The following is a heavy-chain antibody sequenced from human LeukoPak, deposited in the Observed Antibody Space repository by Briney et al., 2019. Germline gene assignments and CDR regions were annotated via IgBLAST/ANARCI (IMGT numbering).Heavy chain of an antibody. J-gene: IGHJ4*02. Sequence: GGSLRPSCAASGFTFRTYSMNWVRQAPGKGLEWVSSIISSSPYRYNADSVHYRDSVKGRFTISRDNAKNSLYLQMNSLRADDTAVYFCAREVDDRSPEVYFDLWGQRTLVTVSS. D-gene: IGHD3-16*02. CDR3: AREVDDRSPEVYFDL. V-gene: IGHV3-21*01. CDR1: GFTFRTYS. CDR2: IISSSPYR.